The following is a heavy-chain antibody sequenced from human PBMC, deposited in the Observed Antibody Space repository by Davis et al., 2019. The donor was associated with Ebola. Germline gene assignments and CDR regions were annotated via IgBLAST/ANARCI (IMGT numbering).Heavy chain of an antibody. Sequence: SETLSLTCTVSGGSVSSGSYYWSWIRQPPGKRPEWIGYFFYSGSTNYNPSLKSRVTISVDTSKNQFSLKLSSVTAADTAVYYCALKWELLGWFDPWGQGTLVTVSS. CDR1: GGSVSSGSYY. CDR3: ALKWELLGWFDP. J-gene: IGHJ5*02. D-gene: IGHD1-26*01. V-gene: IGHV4-61*01. CDR2: FFYSGST.